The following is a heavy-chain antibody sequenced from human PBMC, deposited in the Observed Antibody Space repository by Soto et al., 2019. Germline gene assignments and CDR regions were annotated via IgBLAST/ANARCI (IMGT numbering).Heavy chain of an antibody. CDR3: ARDPNYSGSYYDWYFDL. Sequence: QVQLVQSGAEVKKPGASVKVSCKASGYTFSSYAISWVRQAPGQGLEWMGGIIPIFGTANYAQKFQGRVTITADESTSTAYMELSSLRSEDTAVYYCARDPNYSGSYYDWYFDLWGRGTLVTVSS. J-gene: IGHJ2*01. CDR2: IIPIFGTA. CDR1: GYTFSSYA. V-gene: IGHV1-69*01. D-gene: IGHD1-26*01.